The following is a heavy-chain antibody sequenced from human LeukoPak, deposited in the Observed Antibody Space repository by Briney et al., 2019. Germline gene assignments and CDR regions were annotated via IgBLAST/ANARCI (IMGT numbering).Heavy chain of an antibody. CDR2: ISYDGSNK. CDR1: GFTFSSYG. J-gene: IGHJ4*02. Sequence: PGGSLRLSCAASGFTFSSYGMQWVRQAPGKGLEWVAVISYDGSNKYYADSVKGRFTISRDNSKNTLYLQMNSLRAEDTALYYCARDLEPSLGGSWPYYFDYWGQGTLVTVSS. V-gene: IGHV3-30*03. D-gene: IGHD6-13*01. CDR3: ARDLEPSLGGSWPYYFDY.